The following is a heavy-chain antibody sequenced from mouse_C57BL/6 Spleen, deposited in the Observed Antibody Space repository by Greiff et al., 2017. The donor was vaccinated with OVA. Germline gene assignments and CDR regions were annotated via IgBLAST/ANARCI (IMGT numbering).Heavy chain of an antibody. D-gene: IGHD3-2*02. CDR3: ARDGAQATGAMDY. Sequence: EVKLQESGPGLVKPSQSLSLTCSVTGYSITSGYYWNWIRQFPGNKLEWMGYISYDGSNNYNPSLKNRISITRDTSKNQFFLKLNSVTTEDTATYYCARDGAQATGAMDYWGQGTSVTVSS. CDR2: ISYDGSN. J-gene: IGHJ4*01. V-gene: IGHV3-6*01. CDR1: GYSITSGYY.